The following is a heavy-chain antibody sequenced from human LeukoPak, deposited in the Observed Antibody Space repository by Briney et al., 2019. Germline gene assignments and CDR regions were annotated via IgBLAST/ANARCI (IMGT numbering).Heavy chain of an antibody. J-gene: IGHJ5*02. CDR1: GFSFNSYA. Sequence: GGSLRLSCAASGFSFNSYAMTWVRQAPGKGLEWVSTITGSGGGTYYADSVKGRFSISRDNSKNTLYLHMYSLRADDTAVYYCARLSSVVVPSDARIDPWGQGTLVTVSS. CDR2: ITGSGGGT. D-gene: IGHD2-2*01. CDR3: ARLSSVVVPSDARIDP. V-gene: IGHV3-23*01.